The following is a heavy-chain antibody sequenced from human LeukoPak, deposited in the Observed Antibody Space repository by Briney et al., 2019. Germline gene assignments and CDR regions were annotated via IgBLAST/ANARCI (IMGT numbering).Heavy chain of an antibody. J-gene: IGHJ5*01. Sequence: SETLSLTCTVSGDSIGAYYWSWIGQPAGKGLEWIGRIYKSMYSGGSTDYNPSLKSRVTMSVDTSKNQLSLKLSSLTAADTAVYYCVRDPTTVTTFFDLWGQGTLVTVSS. CDR1: GDSIGAYY. V-gene: IGHV4-4*07. D-gene: IGHD4-17*01. CDR2: IYKSMYSGGST. CDR3: VRDPTTVTTFFDL.